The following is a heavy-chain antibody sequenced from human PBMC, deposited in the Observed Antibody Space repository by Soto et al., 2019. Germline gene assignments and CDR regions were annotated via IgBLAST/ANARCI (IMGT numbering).Heavy chain of an antibody. V-gene: IGHV2-5*02. CDR1: GFSLSTTGKS. D-gene: IGHD3-16*01. J-gene: IGHJ4*02. CDR3: AHSRGDGGYFPY. CDR2: IYWDDDK. Sequence: QITLKESGPTLVKPTQTLTLTCTFSGFSLSTTGKSVAWIRQPPGKALEWLSVIYWDDDKSYSPSLNTRVTLAKDNAKTPVVAKLTNRAPSATGTYLCAHSRGDGGYFPYWGQGTLVSVSS.